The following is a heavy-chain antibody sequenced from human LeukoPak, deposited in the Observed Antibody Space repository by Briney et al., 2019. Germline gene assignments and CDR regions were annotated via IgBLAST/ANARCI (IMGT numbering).Heavy chain of an antibody. CDR3: ARGEPSDY. D-gene: IGHD3-16*01. J-gene: IGHJ4*02. V-gene: IGHV1-69*01. CDR2: IIPIFGAA. CDR1: AGSFSSHA. Sequence: AVKVSCKASAGSFSSHAISWVRQAPGQGLEWMGGIIPIFGAANLAQKFQGRVTITADESTNTAYMELTSLRSEDTAVYYCARGEPSDYRGQGTLVTVSS.